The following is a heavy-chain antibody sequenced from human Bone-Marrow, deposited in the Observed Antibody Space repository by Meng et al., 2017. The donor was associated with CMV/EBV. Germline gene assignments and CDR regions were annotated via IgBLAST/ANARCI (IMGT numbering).Heavy chain of an antibody. D-gene: IGHD1-26*01. J-gene: IGHJ6*02. CDR2: ISWDGGST. CDR3: AKDRVSGSYVIGGGYYGMDV. CDR1: GFTFDDYT. V-gene: IGHV3-43*01. Sequence: GGSLRLSCAGSGFTFDDYTMHWVRQAPGKGLEWVSLISWDGGSTYYADSVKGRFTISRDNSKNSLYLQMNSLRTEDTALYYCAKDRVSGSYVIGGGYYGMDVWGQGTTVTVSS.